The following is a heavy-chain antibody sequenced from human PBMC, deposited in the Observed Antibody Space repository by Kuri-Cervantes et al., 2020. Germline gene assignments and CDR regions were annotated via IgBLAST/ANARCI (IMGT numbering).Heavy chain of an antibody. D-gene: IGHD3-22*01. Sequence: GGSLRLSCAASGFTFSSYSMNWVRQAPGKGLEWVSSISSSSSYIYYADSVKGRFTISRDNSKNTLYLQMNSLRAEDTAVYYCARVSASDSSGYYYYYYYHYMDVWGKGTTVTVSS. CDR2: ISSSSSYI. J-gene: IGHJ6*03. V-gene: IGHV3-21*04. CDR1: GFTFSSYS. CDR3: ARVSASDSSGYYYYYYYHYMDV.